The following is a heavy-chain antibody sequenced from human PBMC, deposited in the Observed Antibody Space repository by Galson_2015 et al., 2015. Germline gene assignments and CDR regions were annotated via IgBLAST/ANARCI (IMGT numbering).Heavy chain of an antibody. V-gene: IGHV3-30-3*01. CDR3: ARRAKGVTTVVKGSWYFDL. J-gene: IGHJ2*01. D-gene: IGHD4-23*01. Sequence: SLRLSCAASGFTFSSYAMHWVRQAPGKGLEWVAVISYDGSNKYYADSVKGRFTISRDNSKNTLYLQMNSLRAEDTAVYYCARRAKGVTTVVKGSWYFDLWGRGTLVTVSS. CDR2: ISYDGSNK. CDR1: GFTFSSYA.